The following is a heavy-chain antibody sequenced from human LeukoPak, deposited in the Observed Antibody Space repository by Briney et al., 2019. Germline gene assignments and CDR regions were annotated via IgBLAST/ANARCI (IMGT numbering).Heavy chain of an antibody. CDR2: INHSGST. CDR3: ARGRPGIAAAACDY. V-gene: IGHV4-34*01. D-gene: IGHD6-13*01. CDR1: GGSFSGYY. Sequence: SETLSLTCAVYGGSFSGYYWSWIRQPPGKGLEWIGEINHSGSTNYNPSLKSRVTISVDTSKNQFSLKLSSVTAADTAVYYCARGRPGIAAAACDYWGQGTLVTVSS. J-gene: IGHJ4*02.